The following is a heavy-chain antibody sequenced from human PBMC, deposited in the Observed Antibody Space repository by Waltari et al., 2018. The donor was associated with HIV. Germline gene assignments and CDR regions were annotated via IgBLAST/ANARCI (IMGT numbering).Heavy chain of an antibody. CDR1: GGSVSSRVYY. CDR3: ARGPGYYFDS. V-gene: IGHV4-39*02. Sequence: QLQLQESGPGLVKPSETLSLTCTVSGGSVSSRVYYWGWIRQPPGKGLEWIGNIYYSENTYYSPSLKSRVTISVDTSKNHFSLRVTSGTAADTAVYYCARGPGYYFDSWGQGTLVTVSS. D-gene: IGHD3-10*01. J-gene: IGHJ4*02. CDR2: IYYSENT.